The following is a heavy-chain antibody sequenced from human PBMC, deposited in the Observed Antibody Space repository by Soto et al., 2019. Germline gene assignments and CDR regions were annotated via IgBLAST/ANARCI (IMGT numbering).Heavy chain of an antibody. CDR3: AREFAYFDS. Sequence: QVQLQESGPGLVKPSETLSLTCTVSGGSFKSGSYSWSWIRQPPGKGLESIGDVYHTGRTSYNPPLKSRVCISMDTSKNQFSLNLDSVTAADTAVYFCAREFAYFDSWGQENLVTVSS. CDR1: GGSFKSGSYS. V-gene: IGHV4-61*01. D-gene: IGHD3-16*01. J-gene: IGHJ4*02. CDR2: VYHTGRT.